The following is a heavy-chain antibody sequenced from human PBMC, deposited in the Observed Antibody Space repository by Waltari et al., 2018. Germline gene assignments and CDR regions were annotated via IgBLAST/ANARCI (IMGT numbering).Heavy chain of an antibody. J-gene: IGHJ4*02. CDR2: INNNGGST. CDR3: AKDRLGSSSGYSDF. D-gene: IGHD3-22*01. CDR1: GFTFSSYA. V-gene: IGHV3-23*01. Sequence: EVQLLESGGALVQPGGSLRLSCAASGFTFSSYAMSWVRQAPGKGLEWVSAINNNGGSTYFTDSVMGRFTISRDNSKSILYLQMNSLRAEDTAVYYCAKDRLGSSSGYSDFWGQGTLVTVSS.